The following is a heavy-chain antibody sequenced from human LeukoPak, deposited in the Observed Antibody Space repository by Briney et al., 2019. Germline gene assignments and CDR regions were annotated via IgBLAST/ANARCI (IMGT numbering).Heavy chain of an antibody. J-gene: IGHJ4*02. V-gene: IGHV3-48*01. Sequence: GGPLRPSCAASGFTFSSYSMNWVRQAPGKGLEWVSYISSSSSTIYYADSVKGRFTISRDNAKNSLYLQMNSLRAEDTAVYYCAREGGLEYYYGSGSYTYFDYWGQGTLVTVSS. CDR1: GFTFSSYS. CDR2: ISSSSSTI. D-gene: IGHD3-10*01. CDR3: AREGGLEYYYGSGSYTYFDY.